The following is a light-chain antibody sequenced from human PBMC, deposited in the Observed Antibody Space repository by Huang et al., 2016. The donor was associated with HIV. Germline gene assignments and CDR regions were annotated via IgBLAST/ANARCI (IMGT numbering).Light chain of an antibody. J-gene: IGKJ1*01. V-gene: IGKV3-15*01. CDR1: QNVNNK. CDR2: GAS. CDR3: QQYNNWPPWT. Sequence: IMMTQSPATLSVSPGERVTLSCRASQNVNNKLAWYQQKPGQAPRLLISGASPRATDVPTRFSGSGSGTEYILNITRVQSEDFATYYCQQYNNWPPWTFGQGTKVEVK.